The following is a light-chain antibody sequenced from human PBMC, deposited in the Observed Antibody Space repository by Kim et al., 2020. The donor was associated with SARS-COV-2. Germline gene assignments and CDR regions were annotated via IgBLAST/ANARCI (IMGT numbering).Light chain of an antibody. Sequence: PGERATLSCRASQSVSSYLAWYQQKPGQAPRLLIYDASNRATGIPARFSGSGSGTDFTLTISSLEPEDFAVYYCQQRSNWPPYTFGQGTKLEI. J-gene: IGKJ2*01. V-gene: IGKV3-11*01. CDR1: QSVSSY. CDR2: DAS. CDR3: QQRSNWPPYT.